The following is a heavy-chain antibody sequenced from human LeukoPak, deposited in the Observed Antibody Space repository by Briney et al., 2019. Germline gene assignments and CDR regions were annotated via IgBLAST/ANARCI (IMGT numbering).Heavy chain of an antibody. Sequence: PGGSLRLSCTASGFSVRTTYMSWVRQAPGKGLEWVSVLYTGGGTDHADSVKGRFTISRDNSKNTLSLQMNSLRAEDTAIYCTRSGYRHPYHFDSWGQGTLVTVSS. D-gene: IGHD3-22*01. CDR3: RSGYRHPYHFDS. CDR2: LYTGGGT. J-gene: IGHJ4*02. V-gene: IGHV3-53*01. CDR1: GFSVRTTY.